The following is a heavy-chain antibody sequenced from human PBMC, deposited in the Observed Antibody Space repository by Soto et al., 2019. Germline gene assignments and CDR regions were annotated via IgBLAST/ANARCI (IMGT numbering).Heavy chain of an antibody. CDR3: VRISVRPRAIRTAPGRWYFDI. D-gene: IGHD1-1*01. Sequence: QVQLVESGGGLVKPGGSLRLSCAASGFSFSDYYMSWIRQAPGKGLEWISYISTSGSTLFYADSVKGRFTISRDNARNSLYLQISSLRAEDPAVYYCVRISVRPRAIRTAPGRWYFDIWGRGALATVSS. J-gene: IGHJ2*01. CDR2: ISTSGSTL. CDR1: GFSFSDYY. V-gene: IGHV3-11*01.